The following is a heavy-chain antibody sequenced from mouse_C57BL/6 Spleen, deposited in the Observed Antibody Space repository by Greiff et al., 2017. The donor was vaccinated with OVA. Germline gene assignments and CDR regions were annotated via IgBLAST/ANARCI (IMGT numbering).Heavy chain of an antibody. V-gene: IGHV1-26*01. D-gene: IGHD1-1*01. CDR1: GYTFTDYY. CDR3: ARDPNYGSRDWYFDG. Sequence: VQLQQSGPELVKPGASVKISCKASGYTFTDYYMNWVKQSHGKSLEWIGDINPNNGGTSYNQKFKGKATLTVDKSSSTAYMELRSLTSEYSAVYYCARDPNYGSRDWYFDGWGTGTTVTVSS. CDR2: INPNNGGT. J-gene: IGHJ1*03.